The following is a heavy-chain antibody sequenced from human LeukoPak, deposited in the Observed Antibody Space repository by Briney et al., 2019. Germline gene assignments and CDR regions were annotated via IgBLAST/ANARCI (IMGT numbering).Heavy chain of an antibody. J-gene: IGHJ4*02. Sequence: ASVKVSFMASGYTFTSYYMHWLRQAPGQGLEWMGIINPSGGSTSYAQKFQGRVTMTRDTSTSTVYMELSSLRSEDTAVHYCARDQVVVIHAPGYWGQGTLVTVSS. D-gene: IGHD3-22*01. V-gene: IGHV1-46*01. CDR3: ARDQVVVIHAPGY. CDR1: GYTFTSYY. CDR2: INPSGGST.